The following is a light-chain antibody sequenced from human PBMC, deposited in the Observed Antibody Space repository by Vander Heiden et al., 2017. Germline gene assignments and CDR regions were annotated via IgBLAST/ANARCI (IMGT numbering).Light chain of an antibody. CDR1: SIDVGGYNY. Sequence: SALPQPASVSGSPGQSITISCTGTSIDVGGYNYVSWYQQRPGKAPELMIYDVSTRPSGVSNRFSGSKSGNTASLTISGLQAEDEADYYCSAYTSSHTLVFGGGTKLTVL. CDR3: SAYTSSHTLV. V-gene: IGLV2-14*03. CDR2: DVS. J-gene: IGLJ3*02.